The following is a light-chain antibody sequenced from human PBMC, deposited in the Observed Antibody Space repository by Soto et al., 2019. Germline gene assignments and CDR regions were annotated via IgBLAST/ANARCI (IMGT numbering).Light chain of an antibody. V-gene: IGLV1-40*01. J-gene: IGLJ2*01. CDR3: PSFDSSPSVV. CDR2: GNT. Sequence: QSALTQPPSVSGAPGQRVTISCTGSGSNIGAGYDVHWYQQLPGRAPKLLIYGNTNRPSGVPDRFSGSKSGTSASLAITGLQADYEADSSSPSFDSSPSVVFG. CDR1: GSNIGAGYD.